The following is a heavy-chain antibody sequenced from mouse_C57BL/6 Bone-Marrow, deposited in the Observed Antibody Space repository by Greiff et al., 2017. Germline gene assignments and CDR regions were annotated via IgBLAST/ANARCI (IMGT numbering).Heavy chain of an antibody. D-gene: IGHD2-4*01. CDR2: IYPRSGNT. V-gene: IGHV1-81*01. CDR3: SRVDYGGYAMDY. Sequence: QVQLQQSGAELARPGASVKLSCKASGYTFTSYGISWVKQRTGQGLEWIGEIYPRSGNTYYNEKFKGKATLNVDKSSSTANMELRSLTAEDSAVYIFSRVDYGGYAMDYWGQGTSVTVAS. CDR1: GYTFTSYG. J-gene: IGHJ4*01.